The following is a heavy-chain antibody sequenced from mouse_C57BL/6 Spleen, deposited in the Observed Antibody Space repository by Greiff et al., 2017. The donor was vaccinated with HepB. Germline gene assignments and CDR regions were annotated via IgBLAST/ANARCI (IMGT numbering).Heavy chain of an antibody. Sequence: EVQWVESEGGLVQPGSSMKLSCTASGFTFSDYYMAWVRQVPEKGLEWVANINYDGSSTYYLDSLKSRFIISRDNAKNILYLQMSSLKSEDTATYYCARDTHYYGSSLFDYWGQGTTLTVSS. V-gene: IGHV5-16*01. CDR3: ARDTHYYGSSLFDY. CDR2: INYDGSST. J-gene: IGHJ2*01. CDR1: GFTFSDYY. D-gene: IGHD1-1*01.